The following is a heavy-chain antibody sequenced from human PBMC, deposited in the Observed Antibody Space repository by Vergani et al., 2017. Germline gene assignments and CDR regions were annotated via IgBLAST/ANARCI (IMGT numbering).Heavy chain of an antibody. J-gene: IGHJ4*02. CDR3: ARGDYGILTGYRY. CDR1: GYTFSNYY. CDR2: INPSGGHT. D-gene: IGHD3-9*01. Sequence: QVQVVQSGAEVKKSGASVKVSCKTSGYTFSNYYMHWVRQAPGQGLEWMGIINPSGGHTNYAQKFQGRVTMTRDTSTSTVYMELSSLRSEDTDIYYCARGDYGILTGYRYWGQGHLVTVS. V-gene: IGHV1-46*03.